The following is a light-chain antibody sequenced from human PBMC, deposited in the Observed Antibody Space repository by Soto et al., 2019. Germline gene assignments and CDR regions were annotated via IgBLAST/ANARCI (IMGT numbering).Light chain of an antibody. CDR2: DAS. CDR3: HTYNSYSLHT. CDR1: QSVSSR. Sequence: DIQMTQSPSTLSASVGDRITITCRASQSVSSRLAWFQQKPGKAPKLLIYDASSVESGVPSRFSGRGSGTEFTLTISSLQPDDCATYYCHTYNSYSLHTFGQGTKLEIK. V-gene: IGKV1-5*01. J-gene: IGKJ2*01.